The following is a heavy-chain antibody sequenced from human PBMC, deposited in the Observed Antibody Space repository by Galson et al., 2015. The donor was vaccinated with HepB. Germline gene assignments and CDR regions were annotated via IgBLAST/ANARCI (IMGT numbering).Heavy chain of an antibody. J-gene: IGHJ6*02. CDR3: ARDPKPVLLWAVDNYPYYYGMDV. CDR1: GFTFSSYA. CDR2: ISYDGSNK. Sequence: SLRLSCAASGFTFSSYAMHWVRQAPGKGLEWVAVISYDGSNKYYADSVKGRFTISRDNSKNTLYLQMNSLRAEDTAVYYCARDPKPVLLWAVDNYPYYYGMDVWGQGTTVTVSS. V-gene: IGHV3-30*04. D-gene: IGHD3-10*01.